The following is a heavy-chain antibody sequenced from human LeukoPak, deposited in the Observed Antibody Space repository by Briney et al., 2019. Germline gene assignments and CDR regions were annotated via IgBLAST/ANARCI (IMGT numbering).Heavy chain of an antibody. D-gene: IGHD3-10*01. CDR2: ISSSSSYI. J-gene: IGHJ4*02. CDR3: ARDRFYGSGSSIFDY. V-gene: IGHV3-21*01. CDR1: GFTFSSYS. Sequence: GGSLRLSCAASGFTFSSYSMNWVRQAPGKGLEWVSSISSSSSYIYYADSVKGRFTISRDNAKNSLYLQMNSLRAEDTAVYYCARDRFYGSGSSIFDYWGQGTLVTVSS.